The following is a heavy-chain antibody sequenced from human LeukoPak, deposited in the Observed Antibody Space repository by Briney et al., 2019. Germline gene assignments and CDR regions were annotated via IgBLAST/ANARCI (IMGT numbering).Heavy chain of an antibody. CDR2: IKQDGSEK. Sequence: GGSLRLSCAASGFTFSSYWMSWVRQAPGKGLEWVANIKQDGSEKYYVDSVKGRFTISRDNAKNSLYLQMNSLRAEDTAVYYCARTDIVATDDFDYWGQGTLVTVSS. V-gene: IGHV3-7*01. J-gene: IGHJ4*02. D-gene: IGHD5-12*01. CDR3: ARTDIVATDDFDY. CDR1: GFTFSSYW.